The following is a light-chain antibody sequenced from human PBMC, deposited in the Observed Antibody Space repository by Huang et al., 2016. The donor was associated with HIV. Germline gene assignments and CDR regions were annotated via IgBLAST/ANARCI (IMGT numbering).Light chain of an antibody. CDR1: QDIANS. V-gene: IGKV1-9*01. CDR3: QQLHSYPIT. CDR2: AAS. Sequence: QLTQSPSSLSMSVGDRVIITCQASQDIANSLAWYQHKPGRAPKLLISAASTLQRCGPSRFSGGSAGTYFTLIITNLQPDDFATYYCQQLHSYPITFGQGTRLDI. J-gene: IGKJ5*01.